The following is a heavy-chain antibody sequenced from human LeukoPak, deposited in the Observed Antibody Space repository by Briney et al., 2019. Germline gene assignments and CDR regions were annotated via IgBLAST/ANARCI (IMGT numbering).Heavy chain of an antibody. J-gene: IGHJ5*02. CDR1: GGSFSGYY. Sequence: SKTLSLTCAVYGGSFSGYYWTWIRQPPGKGLEWIGEINHSGSTNYNPSLKSRVTISVDTSNNQFSLKLSSVTAADTAVYYCARGGGYNWFDPWGQGTLVTVSS. CDR3: ARGGGYNWFDP. V-gene: IGHV4-34*01. CDR2: INHSGST.